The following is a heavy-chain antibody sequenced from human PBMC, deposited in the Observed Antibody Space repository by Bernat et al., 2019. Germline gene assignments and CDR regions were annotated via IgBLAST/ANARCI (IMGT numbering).Heavy chain of an antibody. J-gene: IGHJ4*02. CDR2: IKGDGSAN. Sequence: EVQLVESGGGLVQPGGSLRLSCAASGFTFSRYWMSWVRLAPGRGLEWVAAIKGDGSANYYVDSVRGRFTISRNSAKNSLSMEMNNLRVEDTAVYYCASVDTAMVTTRDYWGQGTLVAVSS. V-gene: IGHV3-7*02. D-gene: IGHD5-18*01. CDR3: ASVDTAMVTTRDY. CDR1: GFTFSRYW.